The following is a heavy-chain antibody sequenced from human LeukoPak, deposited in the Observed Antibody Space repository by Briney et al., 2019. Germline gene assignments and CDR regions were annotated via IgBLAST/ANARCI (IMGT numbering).Heavy chain of an antibody. CDR1: GGSISSDIYY. J-gene: IGHJ4*02. V-gene: IGHV4-39*01. D-gene: IGHD3-3*01. Sequence: SETLSLTCTVSGGSISSDIYYWGWIRQPPGKGLEWIGSIYYSGSTYYNPSLKSRVTISVDTSKNQFSLRLSSVTAADTAVYYCARSMGHTYYDFWSGSNKFDYWGQGTLVIVSS. CDR3: ARSMGHTYYDFWSGSNKFDY. CDR2: IYYSGST.